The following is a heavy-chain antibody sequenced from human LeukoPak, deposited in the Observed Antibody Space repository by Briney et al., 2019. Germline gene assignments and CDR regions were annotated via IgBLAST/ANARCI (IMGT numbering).Heavy chain of an antibody. CDR1: GFTFNTFD. D-gene: IGHD3-10*01. CDR3: ARDPTIYGSGKFDY. Sequence: GGSLRLSCAASGFTFNTFDMTWVRQAPGKGLEWVSYISSSSSTIYYADSVKGRFTISRDNAKNSLYLQMNSLRAEDTAVYYCARDPTIYGSGKFDYWGQGTLVTVSS. J-gene: IGHJ4*02. CDR2: ISSSSSTI. V-gene: IGHV3-48*01.